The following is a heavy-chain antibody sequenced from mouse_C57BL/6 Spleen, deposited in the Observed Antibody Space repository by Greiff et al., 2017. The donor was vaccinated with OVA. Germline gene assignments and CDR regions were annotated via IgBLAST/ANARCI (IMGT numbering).Heavy chain of an antibody. Sequence: QVQLQQPGAELVMPGASVKLSCKASGYTFTSYWMHWVKQRPGQGLEWIGEIDPSDSYTNYNQKFKGKSTLTVDKSSSTAYMQLSSLTSEDSAVCYCAKGEVTTGAYWGQGALVTVSA. CDR2: IDPSDSYT. D-gene: IGHD2-3*01. CDR3: AKGEVTTGAY. V-gene: IGHV1-69*01. CDR1: GYTFTSYW. J-gene: IGHJ3*01.